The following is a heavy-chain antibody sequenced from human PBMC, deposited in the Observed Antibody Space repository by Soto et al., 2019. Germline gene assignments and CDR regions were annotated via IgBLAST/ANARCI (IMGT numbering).Heavy chain of an antibody. CDR2: ISGSGGST. D-gene: IGHD6-19*01. J-gene: IGHJ4*02. CDR1: GFTFSSYA. CDR3: AKPNQRQWLVPDYFDY. V-gene: IGHV3-23*01. Sequence: GGSLRLSCAASGFTFSSYAMSWVRQAPGKGLEWVSAISGSGGSTYYADSVKGRFTISRDNSKNTLYLQMNSLRAEDTAVYYCAKPNQRQWLVPDYFDYWGQGTLVTVSS.